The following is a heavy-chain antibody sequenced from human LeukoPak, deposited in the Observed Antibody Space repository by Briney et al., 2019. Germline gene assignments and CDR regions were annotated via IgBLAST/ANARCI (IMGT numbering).Heavy chain of an antibody. CDR2: IYHSGST. CDR1: GYSISSGYY. CDR3: ARLCHDSRGYCWEGYFDY. J-gene: IGHJ4*02. D-gene: IGHD3-22*01. Sequence: PSETLSLTCAVSGYSISSGYYCGWIRQPPGKGLEWTGIIYHSGSTYYNPSLKVRVTISADTSKNHFSLKLRSVTPPVTAASFYARLCHDSRGYCWEGYFDYWGRGTLVTVSS. V-gene: IGHV4-38-2*01.